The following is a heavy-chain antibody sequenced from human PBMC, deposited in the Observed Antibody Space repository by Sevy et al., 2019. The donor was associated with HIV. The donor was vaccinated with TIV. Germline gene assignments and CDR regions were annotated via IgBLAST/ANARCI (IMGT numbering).Heavy chain of an antibody. D-gene: IGHD2-2*01. CDR2: FYINGNT. V-gene: IGHV3-66*01. Sequence: GSLRLSCAASGFTVSSNYMSWVRQAPGKGLEWVSIFYINGNTYYSDSVKGRFIISRDTSQNTVFLHMNSLRAEDTAVYYCVREAFCSSATCYRPYWGQGTLVTVSS. J-gene: IGHJ4*02. CDR3: VREAFCSSATCYRPY. CDR1: GFTVSSNY.